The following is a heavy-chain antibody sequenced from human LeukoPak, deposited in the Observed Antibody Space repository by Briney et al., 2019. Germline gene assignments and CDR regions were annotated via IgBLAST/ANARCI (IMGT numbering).Heavy chain of an antibody. CDR1: GGTFISYA. J-gene: IGHJ6*02. V-gene: IGHV1-69*13. CDR2: IIPIFGTA. CDR3: ARDWFGYYYYYGMDV. Sequence: ASVKVSCKASGGTFISYAISWVRQAPGQGLEWMGGIIPIFGTANYAQKFQGRVTITADESTSTAYMELSSLRSEDTAVYYCARDWFGYYYYYGMDVWGQGTTVTVSS. D-gene: IGHD3-10*01.